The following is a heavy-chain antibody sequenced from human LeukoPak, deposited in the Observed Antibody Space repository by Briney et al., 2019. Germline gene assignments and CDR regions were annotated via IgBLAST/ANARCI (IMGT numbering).Heavy chain of an antibody. J-gene: IGHJ4*02. V-gene: IGHV1-18*01. CDR1: GYRFNTHG. Sequence: ASVTVSCKASGYRFNTHGISWVRQAPGQGLEWMGWVSTYNDKKDYAQKFQGGVTMTRDTSTTTAYMELGSLRSDDTAVYYCARHSGNYAFDYWGQGTLVTVSS. CDR3: ARHSGNYAFDY. CDR2: VSTYNDKK. D-gene: IGHD1-26*01.